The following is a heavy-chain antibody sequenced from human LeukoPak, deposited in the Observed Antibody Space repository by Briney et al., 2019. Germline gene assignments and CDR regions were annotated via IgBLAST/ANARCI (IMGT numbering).Heavy chain of an antibody. D-gene: IGHD3-22*01. CDR3: ARDTPYYYDSSGYYYYYYMDV. CDR1: GGSISSYY. V-gene: IGHV4-4*07. CDR2: IYTSGST. Sequence: SETLSLTCTVSGGSISSYYWSWIRQPAGKGLEWIGRIYTSGSTNYNPSLKSRATMSVDTSKNQFPLKLSSVTAADTAVYYCARDTPYYYDSSGYYYYYYMDVWGKGTTVTISS. J-gene: IGHJ6*03.